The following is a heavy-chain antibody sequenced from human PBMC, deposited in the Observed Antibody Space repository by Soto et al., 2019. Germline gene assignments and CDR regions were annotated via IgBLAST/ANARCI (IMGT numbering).Heavy chain of an antibody. J-gene: IGHJ6*03. CDR3: ARVGAHTAIQYYYYYMDV. V-gene: IGHV3-74*01. D-gene: IGHD5-18*01. CDR1: GFTFSSYW. CDR2: INSDGSST. Sequence: GGSLRLSCAASGFTFSSYWMHWVRQAPGKGLVWVSRINSDGSSTSYADSVKGRFTISRDNAKNTRYLQMNSLRAEDTAVYYCARVGAHTAIQYYYYYMDVWGKGTTVTVSS.